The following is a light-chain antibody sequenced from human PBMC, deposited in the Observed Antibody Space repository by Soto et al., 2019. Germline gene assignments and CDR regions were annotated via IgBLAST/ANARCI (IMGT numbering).Light chain of an antibody. J-gene: IGKJ5*01. V-gene: IGKV3-15*01. CDR1: QSISSN. CDR3: QQYNNWIP. CDR2: AAS. Sequence: EIVMTPSPATLSVSPGERAILSCRASQSISSNLAWYQPKPAQPPRLLLYAASKRATGVPARSSASWSGTQFTLTIRTLQSEDFAVYSCQQYNNWIPCSQGTRRQIK.